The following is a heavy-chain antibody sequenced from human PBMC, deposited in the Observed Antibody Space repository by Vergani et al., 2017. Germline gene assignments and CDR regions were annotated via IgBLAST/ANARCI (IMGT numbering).Heavy chain of an antibody. CDR2: IKPSGGST. Sequence: QVQLVQSGAEVKKPGASVKVSCKASGYTFTSYYMHWVRQAPGQGLEWMGIIKPSGGSTSYAQKFQGRVTMTRDTSTSTVYMELSSLRSEDTAVYDCAREFTMVRGVIIGFDYWGQGTLVTVSS. V-gene: IGHV1-46*01. J-gene: IGHJ4*02. CDR1: GYTFTSYY. CDR3: AREFTMVRGVIIGFDY. D-gene: IGHD3-10*01.